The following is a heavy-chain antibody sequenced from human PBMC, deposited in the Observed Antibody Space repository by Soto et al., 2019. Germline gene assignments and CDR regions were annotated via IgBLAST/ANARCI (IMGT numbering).Heavy chain of an antibody. CDR1: GFTFSSYS. V-gene: IGHV3-21*01. J-gene: IGHJ6*02. Sequence: KPGGSLRLSCAASGFTFSSYSMNWVRQAPGKRLEWVSSISSSSSYIYYADSVKGRFTISRDNAKNSLYLQMNSLRAEDTAVYYCARDRGAYGDRNYYYGMDVWGQGTTVTSP. CDR3: ARDRGAYGDRNYYYGMDV. D-gene: IGHD4-17*01. CDR2: ISSSSSYI.